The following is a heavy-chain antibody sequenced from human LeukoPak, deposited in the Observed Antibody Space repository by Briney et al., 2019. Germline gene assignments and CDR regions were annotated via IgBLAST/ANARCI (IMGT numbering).Heavy chain of an antibody. V-gene: IGHV1-69*05. CDR3: AKHTGYCSGGSCYPHYFDY. CDR2: VIPIFGTA. Sequence: SVKVSCKASGGTFSSYAISWVRQAPGQGLEWMGGVIPIFGTANYAQKFQGRVTITTDESTSTAYMELSSLRSEGTAVYYCAKHTGYCSGGSCYPHYFDYWGQGTLVTVSS. D-gene: IGHD2-15*01. J-gene: IGHJ4*02. CDR1: GGTFSSYA.